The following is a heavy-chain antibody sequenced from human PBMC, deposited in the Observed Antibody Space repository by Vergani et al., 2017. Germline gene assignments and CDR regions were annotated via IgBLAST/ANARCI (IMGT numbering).Heavy chain of an antibody. CDR3: ARHTTDTDS. CDR2: IYPADSDT. D-gene: IGHD1-1*01. Sequence: EVELVQSGPEMRKPGESLKISCKGSEYSFGNYWIGWVRQMPGKGLEWMGIIYPADSDTRYSPSFQGQVTSSADKSISTAFLQWDSLKASDTALYYCARHTTDTDSWGQGTLVTVSS. V-gene: IGHV5-51*01. J-gene: IGHJ4*02. CDR1: EYSFGNYW.